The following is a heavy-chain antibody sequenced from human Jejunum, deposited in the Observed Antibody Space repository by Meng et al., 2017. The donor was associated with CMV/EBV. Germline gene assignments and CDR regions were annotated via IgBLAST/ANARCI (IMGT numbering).Heavy chain of an antibody. CDR3: AKEATIKIFGNYYYGMDV. D-gene: IGHD3-3*01. V-gene: IGHV3-23*01. Sequence: TLNNYAMSGVRQAPGKGLEWVASIRGAGTRDYADSVKGRFTISRDNARNTVYLEVNGLRADDAAVYYCAKEATIKIFGNYYYGMDVWGQGTTVTVSS. CDR2: IRGAGTR. CDR1: TLNNYA. J-gene: IGHJ6*02.